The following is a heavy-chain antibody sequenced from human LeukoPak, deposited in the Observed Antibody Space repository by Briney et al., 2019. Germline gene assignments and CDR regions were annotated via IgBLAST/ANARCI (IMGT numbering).Heavy chain of an antibody. V-gene: IGHV1-2*02. J-gene: IGHJ4*02. CDR2: INPNTGGS. Sequence: ASVKVSCKASGYTFTGYYMHWVRQAPGQGLEWMGWINPNTGGSNYAQKFQGRVTMTRDTSIRTAYMELSRLTSDDTAVYYCAREEGSASYVDCSGQGTLVTVSS. CDR1: GYTFTGYY. CDR3: AREEGSASYVDC. D-gene: IGHD6-19*01.